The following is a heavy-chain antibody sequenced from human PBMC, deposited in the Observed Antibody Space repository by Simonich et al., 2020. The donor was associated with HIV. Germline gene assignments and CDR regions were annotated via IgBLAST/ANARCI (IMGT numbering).Heavy chain of an antibody. CDR3: ARLKVVGTTNVLYYFDY. CDR1: GGSLSGYF. CDR2: INHSGST. Sequence: QVQLQQWGAGLLKPSETLSLTCAVYGGSLSGYFWSWIRQPPGKGLEWIGEINHSGSTNYNPSLNSRVTTSVATSKNQFSLKLSSVTAADTAVYYCARLKVVGTTNVLYYFDYWGQGTLVTVSS. J-gene: IGHJ4*02. V-gene: IGHV4-34*01. D-gene: IGHD1-26*01.